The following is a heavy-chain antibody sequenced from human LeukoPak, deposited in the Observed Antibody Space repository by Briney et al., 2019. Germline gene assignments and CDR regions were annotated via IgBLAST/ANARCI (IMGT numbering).Heavy chain of an antibody. CDR2: IHSSGST. CDR3: ARDEVDRLTHYPGAYDF. V-gene: IGHV4-4*07. J-gene: IGHJ3*01. Sequence: SETLSLTCTVSGVSISSYYWNWIRQPAGTGLEWIGRIHSSGSTSYNPSLKGRVTMSVDTSKNQFSLKLSSVTAADTAVYYCARDEVDRLTHYPGAYDFWGQGTMVTVSS. D-gene: IGHD3-9*01. CDR1: GVSISSYY.